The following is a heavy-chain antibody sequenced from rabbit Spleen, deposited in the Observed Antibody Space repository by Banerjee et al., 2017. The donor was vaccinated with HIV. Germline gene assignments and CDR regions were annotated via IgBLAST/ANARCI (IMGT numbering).Heavy chain of an antibody. CDR2: IEPIFGNT. CDR3: VRDQAGDGDYGPYYLNL. V-gene: IGHV1S47*01. CDR1: GFDFSNYG. D-gene: IGHD2-1*01. Sequence: QEQLVESGGGLVQPGGSLKLSCKASGFDFSNYGVSWVRQAPGKGLEWIGYIEPIFGNTYYANWVNGRFTIPSHNAPNTLYLELSSLTAADTATYFCVRDQAGDGDYGPYYLNLWGPGTLVTVS. J-gene: IGHJ4*01.